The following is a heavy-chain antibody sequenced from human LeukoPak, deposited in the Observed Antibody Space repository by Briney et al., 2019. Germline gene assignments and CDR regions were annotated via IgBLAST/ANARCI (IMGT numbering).Heavy chain of an antibody. CDR2: IYYSGST. CDR3: ARHEFMGSDYAA. Sequence: SETLSLTCTVSGGSISNSNYYWGWIRQPPGKGLEWIGSIYYSGSTYYNPSLKSRVSISVDTSKNQFSLKLSSVTAADTAVYCCARHEFMGSDYAAWGQGTLVTVSS. D-gene: IGHD4-17*01. J-gene: IGHJ5*02. CDR1: GGSISNSNYY. V-gene: IGHV4-39*01.